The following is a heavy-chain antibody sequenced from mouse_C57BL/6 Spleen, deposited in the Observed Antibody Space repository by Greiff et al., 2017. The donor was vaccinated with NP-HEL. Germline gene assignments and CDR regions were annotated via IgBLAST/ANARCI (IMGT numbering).Heavy chain of an antibody. CDR2: IYPGSGST. Sequence: VQLQQSGAELVKPGASVKMSCKASGYTFTSYWITWVKQRPGQGLEWIGDIYPGSGSTNYNEKFKSKATLTVATSSSTAYMQLSSLTSEDSAVYYCARYNSNYAWFAYWGQGTLVTVSA. CDR1: GYTFTSYW. J-gene: IGHJ3*01. V-gene: IGHV1-55*01. D-gene: IGHD2-5*01. CDR3: ARYNSNYAWFAY.